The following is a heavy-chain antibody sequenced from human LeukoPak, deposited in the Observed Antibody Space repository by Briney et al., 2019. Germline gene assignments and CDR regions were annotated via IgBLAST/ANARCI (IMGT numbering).Heavy chain of an antibody. CDR3: ARGRLYCSSTSCYWN. V-gene: IGHV4-4*02. J-gene: IGHJ4*02. CDR1: GGSISSSNW. Sequence: PSETLSLTCAVSGGSISSSNWWSWVRQPPGKGLEWIGEIYHSGGTNYNPSLKSRVTISVDKSTNQFSLKLSSVTAADTAVYYCARGRLYCSSTSCYWNWGQGTLVTVSS. D-gene: IGHD2-2*01. CDR2: IYHSGGT.